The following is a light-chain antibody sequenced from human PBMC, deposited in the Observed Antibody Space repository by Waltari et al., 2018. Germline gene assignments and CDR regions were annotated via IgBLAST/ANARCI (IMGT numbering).Light chain of an antibody. CDR2: WAS. CDR1: QSVLYNSNNKNY. CDR3: QQYYSIPLT. V-gene: IGKV4-1*01. J-gene: IGKJ4*01. Sequence: DIVMTQSPDSLAVSLGDRATIKCKSSQSVLYNSNNKNYLAWYQQKPGQPPKLLIYWASTRESGVPDRFSGSGSGTHFTLTITSLQAEDVAIYYCQQYYSIPLTFGGGTKVEIK.